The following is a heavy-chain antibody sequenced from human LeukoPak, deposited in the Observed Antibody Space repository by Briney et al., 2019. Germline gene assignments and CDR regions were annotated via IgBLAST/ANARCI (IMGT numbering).Heavy chain of an antibody. J-gene: IGHJ5*02. CDR1: GFTFSSYW. V-gene: IGHV3-7*01. Sequence: GGSLRLSCAASGFTFSSYWMSWVRQAPGKGLEWVANIKQDGSEKYYVDSVKGRSTISRDNAKNSLYLQMNSLRAEDTAVYYCARASTTIFGPVTTWGQGTLVTVSS. CDR3: ARASTTIFGPVTT. CDR2: IKQDGSEK. D-gene: IGHD3-3*01.